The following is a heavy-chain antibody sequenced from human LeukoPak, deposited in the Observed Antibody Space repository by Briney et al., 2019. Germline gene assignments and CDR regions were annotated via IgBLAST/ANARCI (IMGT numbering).Heavy chain of an antibody. Sequence: GGSLRLSCAASGFTFSRYGMHWVRQAPGKGLEWVAVIWYDGSNKYYADSVKGRFTTSRDNSKNTLYLQMNSLRAEDTAVYYCARAPYDILTPSYYYGMDVWGQGTTVTVSS. V-gene: IGHV3-33*01. CDR2: IWYDGSNK. CDR3: ARAPYDILTPSYYYGMDV. D-gene: IGHD3-9*01. J-gene: IGHJ6*02. CDR1: GFTFSRYG.